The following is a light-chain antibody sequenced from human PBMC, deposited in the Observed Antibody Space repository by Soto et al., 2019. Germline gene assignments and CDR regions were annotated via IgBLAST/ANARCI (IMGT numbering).Light chain of an antibody. CDR3: QQFIL. CDR2: DAS. Sequence: AIQLTQSPSSLSASVGERVTITCRASQGISSALAWYQQKPGKAPKLLIYDASSLESGVPSRFSGSGSGTHFTLTISSLQPEDFATYYCQQFILFGGGTKVEIK. V-gene: IGKV1-13*02. CDR1: QGISSA. J-gene: IGKJ4*01.